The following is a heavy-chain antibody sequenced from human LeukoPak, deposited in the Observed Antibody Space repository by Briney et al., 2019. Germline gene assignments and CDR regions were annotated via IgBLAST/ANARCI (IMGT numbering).Heavy chain of an antibody. D-gene: IGHD1-26*01. CDR2: IYTSGST. J-gene: IGHJ4*02. CDR1: GGSISSGSYY. Sequence: SETLSLTCTVSGGSISSGSYYWSWIRQPAGKGLEWIGRIYTSGSTNYNPSLKSRVTISVDTSKNQFSLKLSSVTAADTAVCYCASFLVGASYFDYWGQGTLVTVSS. V-gene: IGHV4-61*02. CDR3: ASFLVGASYFDY.